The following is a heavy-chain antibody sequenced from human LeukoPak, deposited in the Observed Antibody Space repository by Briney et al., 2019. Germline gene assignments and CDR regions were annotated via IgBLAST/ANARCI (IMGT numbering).Heavy chain of an antibody. D-gene: IGHD3-22*01. V-gene: IGHV3-53*01. CDR1: GFTFSSYS. CDR3: ARDPPYYIDSSGSTPGMDV. CDR2: LYVGGNT. J-gene: IGHJ6*02. Sequence: GGSLRLSCTASGFTFSSYSMNWVRQPPGKGLERVSVLYVGGNTHYADSVKGRFTISRDNSKNTVYLQMNRLRDEDTAVYFCARDPPYYIDSSGSTPGMDVWGQGTTVTVSS.